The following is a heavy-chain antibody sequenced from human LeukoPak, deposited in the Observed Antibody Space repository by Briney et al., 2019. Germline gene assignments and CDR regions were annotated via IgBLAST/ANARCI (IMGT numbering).Heavy chain of an antibody. D-gene: IGHD1-26*01. J-gene: IGHJ5*02. Sequence: ASVKVSCKASGYTFTSYGIAWVRQAPGQGLEWMGWISAYNGNTNFAQKFQGRVTMTRDTSISTAYMELSRLRSDDTAVYYCARAGIVGATYPWGQGTLVTVSS. CDR2: ISAYNGNT. CDR3: ARAGIVGATYP. V-gene: IGHV1-18*01. CDR1: GYTFTSYG.